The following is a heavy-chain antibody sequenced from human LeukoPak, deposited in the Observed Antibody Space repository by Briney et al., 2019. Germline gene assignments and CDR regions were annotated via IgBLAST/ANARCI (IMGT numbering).Heavy chain of an antibody. J-gene: IGHJ4*02. Sequence: GGSLRLSCAGSGFTFSIYSMNWVRQAPGKGLEWVSYISSSGSTIYYADSVKGRFTISRDNAKNSLYLQMNSLRAEDTAVYYCANDLGWIQLNLGRGQGTLVTVSS. CDR2: ISSSGSTI. CDR1: GFTFSIYS. CDR3: ANDLGWIQLNLG. D-gene: IGHD5-18*01. V-gene: IGHV3-48*04.